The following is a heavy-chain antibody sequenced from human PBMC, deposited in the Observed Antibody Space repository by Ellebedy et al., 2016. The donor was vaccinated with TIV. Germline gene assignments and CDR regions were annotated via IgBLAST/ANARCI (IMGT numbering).Heavy chain of an antibody. V-gene: IGHV1-69*13. CDR3: ARAPYGYYYGMDV. Sequence: SVKVSCXASGGTFSSYAISWVRQAPGQGLEWMGGIIPIFGTANYAQKFQGRVTITADESTSTAYMELSSLRSEDTAVYYCARAPYGYYYGMDVWGQGTTVTVSS. CDR2: IIPIFGTA. CDR1: GGTFSSYA. J-gene: IGHJ6*02. D-gene: IGHD4-17*01.